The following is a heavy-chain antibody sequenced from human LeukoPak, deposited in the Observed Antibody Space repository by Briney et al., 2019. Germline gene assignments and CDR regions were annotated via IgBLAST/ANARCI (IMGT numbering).Heavy chain of an antibody. Sequence: SETLSLTCSVSGYSLTRGCYWGWIRQPPGKTLEWIGSIYHSGDPYYNPSLESRVTLSVDTSKNQFSLRVTSVTAADTAVYYCARHGGQAPGARSIAASFDIWGQGTMVTVSS. D-gene: IGHD6-6*01. CDR1: GYSLTRGCY. J-gene: IGHJ3*02. CDR3: ARHGGQAPGARSIAASFDI. CDR2: IYHSGDP. V-gene: IGHV4-38-2*02.